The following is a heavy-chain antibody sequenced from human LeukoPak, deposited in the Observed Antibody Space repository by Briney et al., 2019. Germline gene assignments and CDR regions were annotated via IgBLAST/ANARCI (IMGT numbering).Heavy chain of an antibody. CDR1: GYTFTGYY. V-gene: IGHV1-2*02. J-gene: IGHJ6*03. D-gene: IGHD2-15*01. CDR3: ARGVVAATFYYYMDV. CDR2: INPSSGGT. Sequence: ASVKVSCKPSGYTFTGYYMHWVRQAPGQGLEWMGWINPSSGGTNYPQKFQGRVTMTGDTSLSTAYMEVSGLRSDDTAVYYCARGVVAATFYYYMDVWGKGTTVTVSS.